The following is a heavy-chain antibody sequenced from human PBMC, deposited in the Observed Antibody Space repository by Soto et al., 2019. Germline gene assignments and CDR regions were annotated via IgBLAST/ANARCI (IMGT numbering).Heavy chain of an antibody. D-gene: IGHD3-10*01. J-gene: IGHJ6*02. CDR1: GGSFSDYY. CDR2: ITHSGST. V-gene: IGHV4-34*01. CDR3: ARGLRASFGVRLSYYYYGMDV. Sequence: SETLSLTCALYGGSFSDYYWGWIRQPPGKGLECIGEITHSGSTNYNPSLKSRVTLSVDTSKNQFSLNLTSVTAADTAVFYCARGLRASFGVRLSYYYYGMDVWGQGTTVT.